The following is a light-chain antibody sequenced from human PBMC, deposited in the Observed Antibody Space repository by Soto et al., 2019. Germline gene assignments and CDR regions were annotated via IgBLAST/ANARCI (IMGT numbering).Light chain of an antibody. CDR1: QSVNSLY. J-gene: IGKJ4*01. CDR2: GAS. Sequence: EIVLTQSPGTLSLSPGERATLSCRASQSVNSLYLAWYQQKPGQAPRLLIYGASSRATGIPDRFSGSGSGTDFTLTISRLEPEDFAVYYCQYNSGSHTFGGGTKVEIK. CDR3: QYNSGSHT. V-gene: IGKV3-20*01.